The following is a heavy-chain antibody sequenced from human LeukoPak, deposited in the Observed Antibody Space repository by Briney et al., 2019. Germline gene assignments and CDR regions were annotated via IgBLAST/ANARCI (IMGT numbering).Heavy chain of an antibody. CDR1: GFTFGSYG. D-gene: IGHD3-22*01. V-gene: IGHV3-30*18. Sequence: PGRSLRLSCAASGFTFGSYGMHWVRQAPGKGLEWVAVISCDGSNKYYADSVKGRFTISRDNSKNTLYLQMNSLRAEDTAVYYCAKAGPGYYDSSGYLSYWGQGTLVTVSS. CDR3: AKAGPGYYDSSGYLSY. J-gene: IGHJ4*02. CDR2: ISCDGSNK.